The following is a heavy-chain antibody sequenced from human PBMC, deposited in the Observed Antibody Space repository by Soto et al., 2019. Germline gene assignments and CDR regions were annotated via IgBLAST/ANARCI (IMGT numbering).Heavy chain of an antibody. J-gene: IGHJ6*02. CDR3: ARERGLRGGRVVGMDV. Sequence: QVQLVQSGAEVKKPGASVKVSCKASGYTFTSYAMHWVRQAPGQRLEWMGWINAGNGNTKYSQKFQGRVTITRDTXAXXAYMELSSLRSEDTAVYYCARERGLRGGRVVGMDVWGQGTTVTVSS. D-gene: IGHD2-15*01. CDR1: GYTFTSYA. V-gene: IGHV1-3*01. CDR2: INAGNGNT.